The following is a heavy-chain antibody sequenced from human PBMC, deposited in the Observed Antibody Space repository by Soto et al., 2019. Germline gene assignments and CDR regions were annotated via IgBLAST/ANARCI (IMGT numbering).Heavy chain of an antibody. CDR3: ERAPTYDSSGYYDY. CDR2: IYYSGST. V-gene: IGHV4-31*03. CDR1: GGSISSGGYY. D-gene: IGHD3-22*01. Sequence: SETLALTCTVSGGSISSGGYYWSWIRQHPGKGLEWIGYIYYSGSTYYNPSLKSRVTISVDTSKNQFSLKLSSVTAADTAVYYCERAPTYDSSGYYDYWRQGTLVTVSS. J-gene: IGHJ4*02.